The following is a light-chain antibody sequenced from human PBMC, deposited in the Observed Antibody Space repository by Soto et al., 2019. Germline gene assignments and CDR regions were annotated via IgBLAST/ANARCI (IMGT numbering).Light chain of an antibody. CDR3: QQYNSYS. J-gene: IGKJ1*01. CDR2: HAS. CDR1: QSISNW. Sequence: DIQITQSPPPLPASALSRATITCRASQSISNWLAWYQQKPGTAPKVLIYHASNLQSGVPSRFSGSGSGTEFTLTISSLQPDDFATYYCQQYNSYSFGQGTKVDI. V-gene: IGKV1-5*01.